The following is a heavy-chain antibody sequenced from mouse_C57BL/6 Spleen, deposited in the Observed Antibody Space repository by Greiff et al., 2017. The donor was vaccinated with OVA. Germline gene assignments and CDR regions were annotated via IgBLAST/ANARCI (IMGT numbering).Heavy chain of an antibody. V-gene: IGHV7-3*01. CDR2: IRNKANGYTT. CDR3: ARYSGRSPFDY. CDR1: GFTFTDYY. J-gene: IGHJ2*01. Sequence: EVMLVESGGGLVQPGGSLSLSCAASGFTFTDYYMSWVRQPPGKALEWLGFIRNKANGYTTEYSASVTGRFTISRDNSQSILCLQMNALGAEDSATYCGARYSGRSPFDYWGQGTTLTVSS. D-gene: IGHD1-1*01.